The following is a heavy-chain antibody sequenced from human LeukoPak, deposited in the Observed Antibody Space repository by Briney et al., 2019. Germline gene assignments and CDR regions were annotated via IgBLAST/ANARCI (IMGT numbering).Heavy chain of an antibody. CDR3: ASSYSVGANSFDY. J-gene: IGHJ4*02. D-gene: IGHD1-26*01. CDR1: GGSFSGYY. V-gene: IGHV4-34*01. CDR2: INHSGST. Sequence: SETLSLTCAVYGGSFSGYYWSWIRQPPGKGLEWIGEINHSGSTNYNPSLKSRVTISVDTSKNQFSLKLSSVTAADTAVYYCASSYSVGANSFDYWGQGTLVTVSS.